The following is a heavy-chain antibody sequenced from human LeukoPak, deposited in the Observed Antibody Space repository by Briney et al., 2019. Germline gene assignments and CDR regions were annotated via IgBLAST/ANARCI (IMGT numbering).Heavy chain of an antibody. CDR2: IGSSGTYI. J-gene: IGHJ6*03. D-gene: IGHD1-1*01. CDR3: ARMQLSGIGNYYYYYMDV. CDR1: GFTFSSYS. V-gene: IGHV3-21*01. Sequence: GGSLRLSCAASGFTFSSYSMNWVRQTPGKGLECVASIGSSGTYIYYADSMRGRFTISRDNAKTSLYLQMSSLRAEDTAVYYCARMQLSGIGNYYYYYMDVWGQGTTVTVSS.